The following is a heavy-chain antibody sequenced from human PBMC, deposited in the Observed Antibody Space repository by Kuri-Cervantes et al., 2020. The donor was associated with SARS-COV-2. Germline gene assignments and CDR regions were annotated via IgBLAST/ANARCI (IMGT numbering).Heavy chain of an antibody. J-gene: IGHJ6*03. CDR2: IRYDGSNK. D-gene: IGHD3-9*01. CDR1: GFTFSSYA. V-gene: IGHV3-30*02. CDR3: AKDPIATYYDILTGYYMDV. Sequence: GESLKISCAASGFTFSSYAMHWVRQAPGKGLEWVAFIRYDGSNKYYADSVKGRFTISRDNSKNTLYLQMNSLRAEDTAVYYCAKDPIATYYDILTGYYMDVWGKGTTVTVSS.